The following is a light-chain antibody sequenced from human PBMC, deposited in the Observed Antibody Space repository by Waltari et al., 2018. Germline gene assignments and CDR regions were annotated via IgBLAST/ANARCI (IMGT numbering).Light chain of an antibody. CDR1: ALPQKY. J-gene: IGLJ2*01. CDR3: YSTDSSGNHRV. V-gene: IGLV3-10*01. Sequence: SYELTHPPSASVPPAQTASITCSGDALPQKYAYWYQQKSGQAPVLVMYEDSKRPAGIPERFSGSSSGTMATLTSSGAQVEDEADYYCYSTDSSGNHRVFGGGTKLTVL. CDR2: EDS.